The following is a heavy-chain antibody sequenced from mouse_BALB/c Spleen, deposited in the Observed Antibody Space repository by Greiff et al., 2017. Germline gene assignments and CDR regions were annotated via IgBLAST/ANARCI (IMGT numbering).Heavy chain of an antibody. Sequence: EVKLMESGPGLVKPSQSLSLTCTVTGYSITSDYAWNWIRQFPGNKLEWMGSISYSGSTSYNPSLKSRISITRDTSKNQFFLQLNSVTTEDTATHYCARHLTERDYFDYWGQGTTLTVSS. V-gene: IGHV3-2*02. CDR2: ISYSGST. CDR3: ARHLTERDYFDY. D-gene: IGHD3-2*01. J-gene: IGHJ2*01. CDR1: GYSITSDYA.